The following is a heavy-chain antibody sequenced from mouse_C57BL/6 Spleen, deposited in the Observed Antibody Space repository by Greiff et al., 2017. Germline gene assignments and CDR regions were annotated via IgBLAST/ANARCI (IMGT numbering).Heavy chain of an antibody. Sequence: EVQLQQSGPELVKPGASVKMSCKASGYTFTDYNMHWVKQSHGKSLEWIGYINPNNGGTSYNQKFKGKATLTVNKSSSTAYMELRSLTSEDSAVYYCARGHYGTPWFAYWGQGTLVTVSA. CDR1: GYTFTDYN. CDR3: ARGHYGTPWFAY. J-gene: IGHJ3*01. CDR2: INPNNGGT. D-gene: IGHD1-1*01. V-gene: IGHV1-22*01.